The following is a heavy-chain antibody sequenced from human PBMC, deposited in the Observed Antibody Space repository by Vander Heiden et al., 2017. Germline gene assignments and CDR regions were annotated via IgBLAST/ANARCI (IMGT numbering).Heavy chain of an antibody. CDR1: GLAFGSHT. V-gene: IGHV3-21*01. D-gene: IGHD5-18*01. Sequence: EVQLVESGGGLVKPGGSLRLSCAASGLAFGSHTMNLVRQAPGKGLEWVSSISSSSSFIYYADSLKGRFTISRDNAENSLYLQINSLRAEDTAVYYCAREGGNIYYYYAMDVWGQGTTVTVSS. CDR3: AREGGNIYYYYAMDV. J-gene: IGHJ6*02. CDR2: ISSSSSFI.